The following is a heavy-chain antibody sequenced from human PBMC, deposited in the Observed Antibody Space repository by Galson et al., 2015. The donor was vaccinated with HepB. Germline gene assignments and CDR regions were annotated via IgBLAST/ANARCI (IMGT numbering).Heavy chain of an antibody. J-gene: IGHJ5*02. Sequence: FLRLSCAATGFTFSSFPMHWGRPGPGRGVGWVAITSFDGSNKFYADSFKGRFTISRDNSKKTVYLQMSSLRAEDTAVYYCARDGRTSSGGPNWSTNWFDPWGQGTLVTVSS. CDR1: GFTFSSFP. D-gene: IGHD2-2*01. V-gene: IGHV3-30-3*01. CDR3: ARDGRTSSGGPNWSTNWFDP. CDR2: TSFDGSNK.